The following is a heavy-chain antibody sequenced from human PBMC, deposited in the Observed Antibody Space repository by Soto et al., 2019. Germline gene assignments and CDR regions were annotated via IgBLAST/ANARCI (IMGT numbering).Heavy chain of an antibody. CDR1: GYTFTSYG. Sequence: QVQLVQSGAEVKKPGASVKVSCKASGYTFTSYGISWVRQAPGQGLELMGWISANNGNTNYAQKPPGRVTMTPDTSKSAAYMELRSLRSDDTAVYYCARDRGSYALDYWGQGTLVTVSS. J-gene: IGHJ4*02. CDR2: ISANNGNT. D-gene: IGHD1-26*01. CDR3: ARDRGSYALDY. V-gene: IGHV1-18*01.